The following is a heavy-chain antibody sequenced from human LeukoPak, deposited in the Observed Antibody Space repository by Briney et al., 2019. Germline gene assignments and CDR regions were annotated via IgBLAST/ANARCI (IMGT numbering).Heavy chain of an antibody. D-gene: IGHD6-6*01. Sequence: PSETLSLTCIVSGGSISSYYWSWIRQPPGKGLEWIGYLYSSGSTNYNPSLKSRVTISVDTSKNQLSLKLNSVTAADTAVYYCARLGDSTSRLYYFDYWGQGTLVTVSS. V-gene: IGHV4-59*08. CDR2: LYSSGST. J-gene: IGHJ4*02. CDR1: GGSISSYY. CDR3: ARLGDSTSRLYYFDY.